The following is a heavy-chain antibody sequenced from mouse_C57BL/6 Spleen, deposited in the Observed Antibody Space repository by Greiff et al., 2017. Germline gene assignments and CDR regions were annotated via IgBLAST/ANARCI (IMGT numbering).Heavy chain of an antibody. Sequence: VKLMESGAELVRPGASVTLSCKASGYTFTDYEMHWVKQTPVHGLEWIGAIDPETGGTAYSQKFKGKAILTADKSSSTAYMELRSLTSEDSAVYYCTRHYYGRNYYAMDYWGQGTSVTVSS. V-gene: IGHV1-15*01. D-gene: IGHD1-1*01. CDR1: GYTFTDYE. J-gene: IGHJ4*01. CDR2: IDPETGGT. CDR3: TRHYYGRNYYAMDY.